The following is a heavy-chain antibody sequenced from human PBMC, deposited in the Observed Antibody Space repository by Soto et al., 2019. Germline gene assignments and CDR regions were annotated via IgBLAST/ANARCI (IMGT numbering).Heavy chain of an antibody. CDR3: ARDKPKAMVPSYYDSSGIPEGGYYYYGMDV. J-gene: IGHJ6*02. CDR1: GFTFSSYG. V-gene: IGHV3-33*01. Sequence: GGSLRLSCAASGFTFSSYGMHWVRQAPGKGLEWVAVIWYDGSNKYYADSVKGRFTISRDNSKNTLYLQMNSLRAEDTAVYYCARDKPKAMVPSYYDSSGIPEGGYYYYGMDVWGQGTTVTVSS. CDR2: IWYDGSNK. D-gene: IGHD3-22*01.